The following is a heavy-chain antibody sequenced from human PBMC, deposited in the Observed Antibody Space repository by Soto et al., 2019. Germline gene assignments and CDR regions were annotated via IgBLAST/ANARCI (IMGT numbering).Heavy chain of an antibody. J-gene: IGHJ4*02. CDR1: GGSISSYY. V-gene: IGHV4-59*01. CDR3: ARATSTAMVVYYSDY. D-gene: IGHD5-18*01. Sequence: SETLSLICTVSGGSISSYYWSWIRQPPGKGLEWIGYIYYSGSTNYNPSLKSRVTISVDTSKNQFSLKLSSVTAADTAVYYCARATSTAMVVYYSDYWGQGTLVTVSS. CDR2: IYYSGST.